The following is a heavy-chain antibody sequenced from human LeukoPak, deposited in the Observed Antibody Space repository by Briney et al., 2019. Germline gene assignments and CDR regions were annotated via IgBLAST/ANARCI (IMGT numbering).Heavy chain of an antibody. J-gene: IGHJ6*03. CDR3: ARGAGTDYYYLDV. D-gene: IGHD6-19*01. Sequence: SGGSLRLSCAASGFPFSTYSMNWVRQAPGKGLEWVSFISSSSSYIYYADSVKGRFTISRDNSKNTLYLQMNSLRAEDTAVYYCARGAGTDYYYLDVWGKGTTVTISS. CDR1: GFPFSTYS. V-gene: IGHV3-21*04. CDR2: ISSSSSYI.